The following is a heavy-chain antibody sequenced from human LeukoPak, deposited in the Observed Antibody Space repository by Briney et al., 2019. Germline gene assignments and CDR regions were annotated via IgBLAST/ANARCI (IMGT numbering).Heavy chain of an antibody. CDR2: ITGSGGST. CDR3: ARDSSSSWTTTYYYGMDV. J-gene: IGHJ6*02. D-gene: IGHD6-13*01. CDR1: GFTFSTYA. Sequence: PGGSLRLSCAASGFTFSTYAMSWVRQAPGKGLEWVSSITGSGGSTYYADSVKGRFTISRDNSKNTLYLQMNSLRAEDTAVYYCARDSSSSWTTTYYYGMDVWGQGTTVTVSS. V-gene: IGHV3-23*01.